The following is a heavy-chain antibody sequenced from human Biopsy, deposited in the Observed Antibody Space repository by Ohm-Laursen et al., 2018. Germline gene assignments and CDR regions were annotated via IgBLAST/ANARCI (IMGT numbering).Heavy chain of an antibody. CDR3: ARRSRSGYIIFFDY. CDR1: GVSITGDF. J-gene: IGHJ4*02. V-gene: IGHV4-59*08. CDR2: RFYSGRP. D-gene: IGHD5-12*01. Sequence: SDTLSLTCTVSGVSITGDFWTWIRQTPGKGLEWIGYRFYSGRPIYNSALQSRVTISIDTSKYQFLLTLSSVSAADTAVYYCARRSRSGYIIFFDYWGRGTRVTVSS.